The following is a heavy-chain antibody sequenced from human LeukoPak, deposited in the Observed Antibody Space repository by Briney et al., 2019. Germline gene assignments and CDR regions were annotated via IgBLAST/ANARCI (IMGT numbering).Heavy chain of an antibody. CDR2: INHSEST. J-gene: IGHJ5*02. CDR1: GGSFSGYY. CDR3: ARGLRSVISSGHWFDP. Sequence: SETLSLTCAVSGGSFSGYYWSWLRQPPGKGLEWLGEINHSESTNYNPSLKSRVSISVDTSKNRLSLKVTSVTAADTAVYYCARGLRSVISSGHWFDPCGQGSLVTVSS. D-gene: IGHD2-15*01. V-gene: IGHV4-34*01.